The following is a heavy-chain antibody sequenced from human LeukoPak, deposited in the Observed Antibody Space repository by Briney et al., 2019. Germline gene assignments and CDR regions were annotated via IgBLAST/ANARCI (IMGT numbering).Heavy chain of an antibody. J-gene: IGHJ6*03. Sequence: SETLSLTCAVSGYSISSGYYWGWIRQPPGKGLEWIGSIYHSGSTYYNPSLKSRVTISVDTSKNQFSLKLSSVTAADTAVYYCARTDPRDYYYYYMDVWGKGTTVTVSS. V-gene: IGHV4-38-2*01. CDR1: GYSISSGYY. CDR3: ARTDPRDYYYYYMDV. CDR2: IYHSGST.